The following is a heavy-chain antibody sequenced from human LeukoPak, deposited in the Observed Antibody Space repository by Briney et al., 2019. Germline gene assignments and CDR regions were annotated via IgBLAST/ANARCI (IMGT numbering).Heavy chain of an antibody. CDR2: TYYRSKWYN. CDR3: ARWVVLMVYAPTDAFDI. J-gene: IGHJ4*02. CDR1: GDSVSSNSAA. V-gene: IGHV6-1*01. Sequence: SQTLSLTCAISGDSVSSNSAAWSWIRQSPSRGLEWLGRTYYRSKWYNDYAVSVKSRITINPDTSKNQFSLQLNSVTPEDTAVYYCARWVVLMVYAPTDAFDIWGQGTLVTVSS. D-gene: IGHD2-8*01.